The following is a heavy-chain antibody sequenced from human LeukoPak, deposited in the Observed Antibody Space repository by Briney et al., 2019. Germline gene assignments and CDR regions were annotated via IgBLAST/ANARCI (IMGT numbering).Heavy chain of an antibody. CDR1: GYSFTSYW. J-gene: IGHJ6*03. V-gene: IGHV5-51*01. Sequence: GESLKISCKGSGYSFTSYWIGWVRQMPGKGLEWMGIIYPGDSDTRYSPSFQGQVTISADKSISTAYLQWSSLTASDTAMYYCARQGRRKAVAGSFPYYYYYMDVWGKGTTVTVSS. D-gene: IGHD6-19*01. CDR3: ARQGRRKAVAGSFPYYYYYMDV. CDR2: IYPGDSDT.